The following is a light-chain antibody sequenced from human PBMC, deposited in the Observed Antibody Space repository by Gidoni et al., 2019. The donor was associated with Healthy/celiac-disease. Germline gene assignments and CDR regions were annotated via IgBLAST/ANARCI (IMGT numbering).Light chain of an antibody. CDR1: SSNIGSNT. Sequence: QSVLTQPPSASGTPGQRVTISCSGSSSNIGSNTVNWNQQLPGTAPKLLIYSNNHRPSGVPDRFSGSKSGTSASLAIRGLQSEDEADYYCAAWDDSLNGLWVFGGGTKLTVL. CDR2: SNN. CDR3: AAWDDSLNGLWV. J-gene: IGLJ3*02. V-gene: IGLV1-44*01.